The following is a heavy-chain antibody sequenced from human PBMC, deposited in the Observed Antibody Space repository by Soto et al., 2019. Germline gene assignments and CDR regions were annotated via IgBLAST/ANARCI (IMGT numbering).Heavy chain of an antibody. CDR1: GFTFSSYS. D-gene: IGHD2-2*01. J-gene: IGHJ4*02. CDR2: IFSSDSSA. CDR3: GTWRGSSWFDY. V-gene: IGHV5-51*01. Sequence: GESLKISCKASGFTFSSYSLGWVRHMPGKGLQWMGNIFSSDSSAKNSPSFVGQVTISVDRSINTAYLKWSSLKASDTAIYYCGTWRGSSWFDYWGPGTLVTVSS.